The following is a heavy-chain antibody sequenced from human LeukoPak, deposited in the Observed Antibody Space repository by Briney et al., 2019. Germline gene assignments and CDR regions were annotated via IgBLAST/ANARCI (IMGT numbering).Heavy chain of an antibody. CDR1: GYTFTTYY. Sequence: ASVKVSCKAFGYTFTTYYIHWVRQAPGQGLEWMGIINPSVGTTKYPDKFQGRVTMTRDTSTSTVCMELSGLGSDDTATYYCTRAQSYCTSSSCSADYWGQGTLVTVSS. V-gene: IGHV1-46*01. CDR3: TRAQSYCTSSSCSADY. J-gene: IGHJ4*02. CDR2: INPSVGTT. D-gene: IGHD2-15*01.